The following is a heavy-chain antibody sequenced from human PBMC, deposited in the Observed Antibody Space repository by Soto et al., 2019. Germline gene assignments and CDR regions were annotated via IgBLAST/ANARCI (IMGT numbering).Heavy chain of an antibody. Sequence: PGGSLRLSCAASGFTFSNDAMSWVRQAPGKGLEWVSLIRGGGELTEYADSVMGRFTISRDNSKNTLYLQMTSLRVEDTALYYCAKGSSTSSTWNNWGQGTLVTVSS. V-gene: IGHV3-23*01. CDR3: AKGSSTSSTWNN. CDR1: GFTFSNDA. D-gene: IGHD2-2*01. CDR2: IRGGGELT. J-gene: IGHJ4*02.